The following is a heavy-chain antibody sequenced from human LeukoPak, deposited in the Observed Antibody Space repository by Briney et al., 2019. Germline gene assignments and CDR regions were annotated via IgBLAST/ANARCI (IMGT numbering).Heavy chain of an antibody. J-gene: IGHJ4*02. CDR2: IKEDGTEE. Sequence: GGSLRLSCAASGFTFSTYWMTWVRQAPGKGLEWVANIKEDGTEEYYVDSVKGRFTISRDNAKNSLSLQMKSLRPEDTAVYYCARGDRRFEYWGQGTLVTVSS. CDR1: GFTFSTYW. D-gene: IGHD2-21*01. V-gene: IGHV3-7*01. CDR3: ARGDRRFEY.